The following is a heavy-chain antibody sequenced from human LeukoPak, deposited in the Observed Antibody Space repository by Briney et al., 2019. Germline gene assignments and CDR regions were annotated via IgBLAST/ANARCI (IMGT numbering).Heavy chain of an antibody. D-gene: IGHD2/OR15-2a*01. CDR1: GFTINNNY. J-gene: IGHJ3*02. CDR3: ARILGTTDAFDI. V-gene: IGHV3-53*01. CDR2: SYSGGSS. Sequence: PGGSLRLSCAASGFTINNNYMTWVRQAPGKGLEWVSVSYSGGSSYYADSVKGRFTMSRDSSKNTVNLQMNILTVEDTAVYYCARILGTTDAFDIWGQGTTVTVSS.